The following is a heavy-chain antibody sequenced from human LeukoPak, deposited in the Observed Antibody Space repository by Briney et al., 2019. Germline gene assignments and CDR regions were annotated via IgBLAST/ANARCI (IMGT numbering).Heavy chain of an antibody. CDR2: ISGSGGST. CDR3: AKWQYCSGGSCYKIYYYFDY. CDR1: GFTFSSYG. D-gene: IGHD2-15*01. V-gene: IGHV3-23*01. J-gene: IGHJ4*02. Sequence: GGSLRLSCAASGFTFSSYGMSWVRQAPGKGLEWVSAISGSGGSTYYADSVKGRFTISRDNSKNTLYLQMNSLRAEDTAVYYCAKWQYCSGGSCYKIYYYFDYWGQGTLVTVSS.